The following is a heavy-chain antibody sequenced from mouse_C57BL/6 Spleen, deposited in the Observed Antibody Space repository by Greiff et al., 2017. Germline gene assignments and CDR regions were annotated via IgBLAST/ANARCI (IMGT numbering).Heavy chain of an antibody. CDR2: IDPNSGGT. J-gene: IGHJ1*03. CDR3: ERFGNDGDYVRYFDV. CDR1: GYTFTSYW. V-gene: IGHV1-72*01. D-gene: IGHD2-3*01. Sequence: VQLQQPGAELVKPGASVKLSCKASGYTFTSYWMHWVKQRPGRGLEWIGRIDPNSGGTKYNEKFKSQATLTVDKPSSTAYMQLSSLTSEDSAVYDCERFGNDGDYVRYFDVWGTGTTVTVSS.